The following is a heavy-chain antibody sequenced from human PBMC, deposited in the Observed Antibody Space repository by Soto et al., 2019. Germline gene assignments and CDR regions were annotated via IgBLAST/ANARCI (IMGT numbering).Heavy chain of an antibody. CDR2: IYYTGNS. D-gene: IGHD6-19*01. V-gene: IGHV4-31*03. CDR3: AREQWGFDS. Sequence: QVQLQESGPELVKPSQTLSLTCSVSGGSITTNGHYWTWIRQHPGQGLEWIAYIYYTGNSYLNPSLESRRSISVDTSKNQFSLELRSVTAADTAVYYCAREQWGFDSWGQGTLVTVSS. CDR1: GGSITTNGHY. J-gene: IGHJ4*02.